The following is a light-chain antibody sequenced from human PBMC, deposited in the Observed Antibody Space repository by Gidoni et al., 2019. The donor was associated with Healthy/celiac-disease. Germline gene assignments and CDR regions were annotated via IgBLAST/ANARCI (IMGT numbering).Light chain of an antibody. CDR1: QDISNY. CDR3: QQYDNRLYT. CDR2: DAS. V-gene: IGKV1-33*01. J-gene: IGKJ2*01. Sequence: DIQMTQFPSSLSASVGDRVTITCQASQDISNYLNWYQQKPGKAPKLLIYDASNLETGVPSRFSGSGSGTDFTFTISSLQPEDIATYYCQQYDNRLYTFGQGTKLEIK.